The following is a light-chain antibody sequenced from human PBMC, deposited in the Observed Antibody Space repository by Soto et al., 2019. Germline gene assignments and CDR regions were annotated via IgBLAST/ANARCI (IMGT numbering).Light chain of an antibody. CDR2: GAS. J-gene: IGKJ1*01. CDR1: QSVGIS. Sequence: EVVMTQSPAILSVSPGERATLSCRASQSVGISVAWYQQKPGQAPRLLIYGASTRATGSPDRFSASGSATEFTLTISSLLSEDFAVYYCQQRSYWPRTFGQGTKVDIK. V-gene: IGKV3-15*01. CDR3: QQRSYWPRT.